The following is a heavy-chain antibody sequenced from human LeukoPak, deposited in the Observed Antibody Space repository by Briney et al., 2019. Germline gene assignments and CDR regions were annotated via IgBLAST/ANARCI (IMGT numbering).Heavy chain of an antibody. V-gene: IGHV3-7*01. CDR3: ARDEVDDILTGYIGY. D-gene: IGHD3-9*01. J-gene: IGHJ4*02. CDR2: IKQDGSEQ. CDR1: GFTLSSYW. Sequence: GGSLRLSCAASGFTLSSYWMSWVRQAPGKGLEWVANIKQDGSEQYYVDSVKGRFTISRDNAKNSLYLQLNSLRAEDTAVYYCARDEVDDILTGYIGYWGQGTLVTVSS.